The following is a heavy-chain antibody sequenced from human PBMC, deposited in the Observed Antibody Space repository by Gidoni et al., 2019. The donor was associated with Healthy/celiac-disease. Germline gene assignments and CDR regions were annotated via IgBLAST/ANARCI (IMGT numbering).Heavy chain of an antibody. D-gene: IGHD3-3*01. V-gene: IGHV3-30*04. CDR2: ISYDGSNK. CDR1: GFTFSSYA. CDR3: ARGGILEWLFGAFDI. Sequence: QVQLVESGGGVVQPGRSLRLSCAASGFTFSSYAMHWVRQAPGKGLEWVAVISYDGSNKYYADSVKGRFTISRDNSKNTLYLQMNSLRAEDTAVYYCARGGILEWLFGAFDIWGQGTMVTVSS. J-gene: IGHJ3*02.